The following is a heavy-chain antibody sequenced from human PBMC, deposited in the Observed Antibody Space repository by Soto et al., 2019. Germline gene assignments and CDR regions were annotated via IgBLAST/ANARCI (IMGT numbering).Heavy chain of an antibody. CDR1: GFTFSNYW. J-gene: IGHJ4*02. V-gene: IGHV3-74*01. D-gene: IGHD6-19*01. CDR2: VNNDGTST. Sequence: EVQLVESGGGLVQPGGSLRLSCAVSGFTFSNYWMHWVRQAPGEGLVWVSRVNNDGTSTNHADSVKGRITISRDNAKNTVYLPVNSLRAEDTAVDYCARGGWRAAYLDYWGQGTLVTVSS. CDR3: ARGGWRAAYLDY.